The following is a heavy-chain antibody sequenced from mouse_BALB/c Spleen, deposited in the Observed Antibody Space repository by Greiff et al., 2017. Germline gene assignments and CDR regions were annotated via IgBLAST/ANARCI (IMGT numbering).Heavy chain of an antibody. Sequence: EVKLMESGGGLVKPGGSLKLSCAASGFTFSSYAMSWVRQTPEKRLEWVASISSGGSTYYPDSVKGRCTISRDNARNILYLQMSSLRSEDTAMYYCARGNSPYDYSWFAYWGQGTLVTVSA. CDR2: ISSGGST. D-gene: IGHD2-4*01. J-gene: IGHJ3*01. CDR3: ARGNSPYDYSWFAY. CDR1: GFTFSSYA. V-gene: IGHV5-6-5*01.